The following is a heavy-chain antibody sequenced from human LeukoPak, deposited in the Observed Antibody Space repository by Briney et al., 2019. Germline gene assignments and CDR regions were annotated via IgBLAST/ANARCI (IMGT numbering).Heavy chain of an antibody. J-gene: IGHJ4*02. V-gene: IGHV4-59*01. CDR2: VHSSGST. CDR1: GGSISSFF. D-gene: IGHD3-9*01. Sequence: SETLSLTCTVSGGSISSFFWSWLRQPPGKGLEWIGYVHSSGSTKYNPSLKSRLIISVDMSKNQFSLKLRSVSVADTAVYYCARLAPGNYDILTGDPKVVFDYWGQGALVTVSS. CDR3: ARLAPGNYDILTGDPKVVFDY.